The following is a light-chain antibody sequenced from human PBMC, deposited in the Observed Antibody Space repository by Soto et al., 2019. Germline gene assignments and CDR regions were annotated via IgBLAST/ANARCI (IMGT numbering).Light chain of an antibody. CDR3: QQLNSYSWT. CDR1: QGISSY. CDR2: AAS. Sequence: IQLTQSPSSLSASVGDRVTITCWASQGISSYLAWYQQKPGKAPKLLIYAASTLQSGVPSRFSGSGSGTDFTLTISSLQPEDFATYYCQQLNSYSWTFGQGTKVEIK. J-gene: IGKJ1*01. V-gene: IGKV1-9*01.